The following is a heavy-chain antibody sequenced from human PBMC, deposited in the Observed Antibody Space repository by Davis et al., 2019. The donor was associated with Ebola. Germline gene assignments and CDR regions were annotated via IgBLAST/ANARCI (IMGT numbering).Heavy chain of an antibody. J-gene: IGHJ1*01. CDR2: ISWNSGNQ. V-gene: IGHV3-9*01. CDR1: GFTFDNYA. CDR3: AKDIGMTTVLNPGGGFHH. D-gene: IGHD4-17*01. Sequence: PGGSLRLSCAASGFTFDNYAMHWVRQAPGKGLEWVSGISWNSGNQDYADSVKGRFTISRDNAKKSLYLQMNSLRAEDTALYYCAKDIGMTTVLNPGGGFHHWGQGTLVTVSS.